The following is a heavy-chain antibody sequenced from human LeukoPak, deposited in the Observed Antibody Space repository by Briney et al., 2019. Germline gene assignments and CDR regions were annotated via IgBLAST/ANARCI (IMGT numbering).Heavy chain of an antibody. CDR3: TRDAESRYYDSSGYPY. Sequence: GGSLRLSCAASGFTFDDYGMSWVRQAPGKGLEWVGFIRSNSYGGTADYAASVKGRFSISRDDSKSIAYLQMNSLKTEDTAVYYCTRDAESRYYDSSGYPYWGQGTLVTVSS. J-gene: IGHJ4*02. CDR2: IRSNSYGGTA. V-gene: IGHV3-49*04. D-gene: IGHD3-22*01. CDR1: GFTFDDYG.